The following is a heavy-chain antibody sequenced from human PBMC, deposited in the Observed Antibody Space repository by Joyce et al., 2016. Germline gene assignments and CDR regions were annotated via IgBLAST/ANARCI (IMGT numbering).Heavy chain of an antibody. D-gene: IGHD4-11*01. CDR1: GGSISTGGYY. CDR3: ARDYSNYIYAFDI. Sequence: QVQMKESGPRLVKPSQTLSLTCSVSGGSISTGGYYWSWIRQDPGKGLEWIGYIYFSGSTYYNPYLKSRVTISIDTSKNQFSLKLTYVTAADTAVYFCARDYSNYIYAFDIWGQGTMVTVSS. V-gene: IGHV4-31*03. J-gene: IGHJ3*02. CDR2: IYFSGST.